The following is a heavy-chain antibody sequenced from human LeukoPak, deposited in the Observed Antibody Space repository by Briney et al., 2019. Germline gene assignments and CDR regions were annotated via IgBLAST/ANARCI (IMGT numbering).Heavy chain of an antibody. CDR3: AKMVGAIAGGYYFDY. CDR1: GFTSSTYT. CDR2: ISGSGGST. V-gene: IGHV3-23*01. Sequence: GGSLRLSCEVSGFTSSTYTMNWVRQAPGKGLEWVSGISGSGGSTYYADSVKGRFTISRDNSENTLYLQMNSLRAEDTAVYYCAKMVGAIAGGYYFDYWGQGTLVTVSS. D-gene: IGHD1-26*01. J-gene: IGHJ4*02.